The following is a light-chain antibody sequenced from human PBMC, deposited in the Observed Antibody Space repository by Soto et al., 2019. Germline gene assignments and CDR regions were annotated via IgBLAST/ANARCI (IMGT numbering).Light chain of an antibody. Sequence: QSALTQPPSVSGSPGQSVSISCTGTSSDVGNYNYVSWYQQHPGKAPKLMIFDVSRRPSGVPDRFSGSKSGNTASLTISGLQAEDEADYYCSSYAGNYIVIFGGGTKLTVL. V-gene: IGLV2-11*01. CDR3: SSYAGNYIVI. CDR1: SSDVGNYNY. CDR2: DVS. J-gene: IGLJ2*01.